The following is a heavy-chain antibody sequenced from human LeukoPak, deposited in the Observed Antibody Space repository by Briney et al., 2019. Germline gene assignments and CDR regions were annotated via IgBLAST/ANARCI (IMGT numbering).Heavy chain of an antibody. D-gene: IGHD6-19*01. V-gene: IGHV3-48*04. CDR2: ISSSSTM. J-gene: IGHJ5*02. CDR1: GFTFSSYS. Sequence: GGSLRLSCAASGFTFSSYSMNWVRQAPGKGLEWVSYISSSSTMYYADSVKGRFTISRDNAKNSLYLQMNSLRAEDTALYYCARGGYSSGWYTQGFDPWGQGTLVTVSS. CDR3: ARGGYSSGWYTQGFDP.